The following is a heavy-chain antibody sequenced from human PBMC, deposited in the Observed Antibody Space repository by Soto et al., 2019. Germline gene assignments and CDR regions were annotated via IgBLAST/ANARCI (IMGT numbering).Heavy chain of an antibody. CDR3: AKAHVMVVAGSTFDY. CDR1: GGSISYYY. D-gene: IGHD6-19*01. J-gene: IGHJ4*01. CDR2: FYTNGST. Sequence: SETLSLTCTVSGGSISYYYWSWIRQPAGKGLEWIGRFYTNGSTNYNPSLKSRITMSIDTSNNQFSLKLRSVTAADTAVYYCAKAHVMVVAGSTFDYWGHGTLVTVSS. V-gene: IGHV4-4*07.